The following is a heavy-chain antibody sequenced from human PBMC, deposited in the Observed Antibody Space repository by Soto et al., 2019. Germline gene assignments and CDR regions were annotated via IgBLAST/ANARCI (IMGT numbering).Heavy chain of an antibody. D-gene: IGHD3-22*01. CDR3: VRDTGFYDDAGQKYYYGMDV. CDR2: ITSSSTDI. V-gene: IGHV3-21*01. J-gene: IGHJ6*02. Sequence: QLVESGGGLVKPGGSLRLSCAASGFTFSGYTMNWVRLAPGTGLEWVSSITSSSTDIYYADSVKGRFTISRDNAENSLFLQMNSLRAEVTAVYYCVRDTGFYDDAGQKYYYGMDVWGQGTTVTVS. CDR1: GFTFSGYT.